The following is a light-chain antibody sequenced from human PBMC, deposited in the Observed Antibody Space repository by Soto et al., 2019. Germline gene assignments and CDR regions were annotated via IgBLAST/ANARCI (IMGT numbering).Light chain of an antibody. V-gene: IGKV3-20*01. J-gene: IGKJ3*01. CDR2: SAS. CDR1: QTVSANS. Sequence: EIVLTQSPGTLSLSPGETATLSCRASQTVSANSLAWYQRKPGQAPRLLIYSASSRATGIPDRFSGSGSGTDFTLTISRLEPEDFAVYYCQQYGSSLFTFGPGTKVEIK. CDR3: QQYGSSLFT.